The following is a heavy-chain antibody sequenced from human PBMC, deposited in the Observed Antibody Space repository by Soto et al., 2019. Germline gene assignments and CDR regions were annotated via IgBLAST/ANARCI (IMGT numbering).Heavy chain of an antibody. CDR3: ARGPFVVLNYFES. J-gene: IGHJ4*02. V-gene: IGHV1-69*02. CDR1: GGTFRNYP. CDR2: IFPLTDIP. D-gene: IGHD3-16*02. Sequence: QVQLVQSGTEVKKPGSSVKVSCKASGGTFRNYPINWVRQAPGQGLEWMGSIFPLTDIPDYAQNFQARLTISADKSTSTAYMELSSLTSDDTAMYFCARGPFVVLNYFESWGQGPLVTVSS.